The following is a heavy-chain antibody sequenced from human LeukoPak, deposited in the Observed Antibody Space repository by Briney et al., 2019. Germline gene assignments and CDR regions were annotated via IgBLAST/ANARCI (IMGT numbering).Heavy chain of an antibody. V-gene: IGHV4-39*07. CDR3: ARAFYGDYSFDY. D-gene: IGHD4-17*01. J-gene: IGHJ4*02. Sequence: SETLSLTCTVSGGSISSSSYYWGWIRQPPGKGLEWIGSIHYSGSTNYNPSLKSRVTISVDTSKNQFSLKLSSVTAADTAVYYCARAFYGDYSFDYWGQGTLVTVSS. CDR2: IHYSGST. CDR1: GGSISSSSYY.